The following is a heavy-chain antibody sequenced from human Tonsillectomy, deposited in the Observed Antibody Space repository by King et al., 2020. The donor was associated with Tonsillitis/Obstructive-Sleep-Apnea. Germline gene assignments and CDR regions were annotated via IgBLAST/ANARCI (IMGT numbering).Heavy chain of an antibody. CDR2: IKQDGSEK. D-gene: IGHD3-3*01. V-gene: IGHV3-7*04. Sequence: VQLVESGGGLVQPGGSLRLSCAASGFTFSSYWMSWVRQAPGKGLEWVANIKQDGSEKYYVVSVKGRFTISRDNAKNSLYLQMNSLRAEDTAVYYCARERPDYDFWSGQEYYFDYWGQGTLVTVSS. CDR1: GFTFSSYW. J-gene: IGHJ4*02. CDR3: ARERPDYDFWSGQEYYFDY.